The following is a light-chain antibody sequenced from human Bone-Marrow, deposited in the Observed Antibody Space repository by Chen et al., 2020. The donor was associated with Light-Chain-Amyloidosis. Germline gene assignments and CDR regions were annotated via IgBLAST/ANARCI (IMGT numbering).Light chain of an antibody. CDR2: DAS. J-gene: IGKJ1*01. V-gene: IGKV3-11*01. CDR1: QSVSSY. Sequence: EIVLTQSPATLSLSPGERATLSCRASQSVSSYLAWYQQKPGQAPRLLIYDASNRATGIPARFSCSGYGTEFTLTSSSLGPEDFAGYYCQQRGNWPWTFGQGTKVEIK. CDR3: QQRGNWPWT.